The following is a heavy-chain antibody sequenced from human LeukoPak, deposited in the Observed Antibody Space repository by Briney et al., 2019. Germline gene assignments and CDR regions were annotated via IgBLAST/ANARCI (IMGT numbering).Heavy chain of an antibody. J-gene: IGHJ3*02. CDR1: GGSISSGGYY. Sequence: SETLSLTCTVSGGSISSGGYYWSWIRQHPGKGLEWIGYIYYSGSTYYNPSFKSRVTISVDTSKNQFSLKLSSVTAADTAVYYCARDVRSNDAFDIWGQGTMVTVSS. V-gene: IGHV4-31*03. CDR2: IYYSGST. CDR3: ARDVRSNDAFDI. D-gene: IGHD2-2*01.